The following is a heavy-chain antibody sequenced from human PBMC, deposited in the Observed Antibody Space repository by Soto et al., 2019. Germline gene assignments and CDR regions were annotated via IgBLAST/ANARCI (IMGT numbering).Heavy chain of an antibody. CDR3: ARDRKTTVMYYYYGMDV. J-gene: IGHJ6*02. Sequence: ASVKVSCKASGGTFSSYAISWVRQAPGQGLEWMGGIIPIFGTANYAQKFQGRVTITADESTSTAYMELSSLRSEDTAVYYCARDRKTTVMYYYYGMDVWGQGTTVTVSS. CDR1: GGTFSSYA. V-gene: IGHV1-69*13. CDR2: IIPIFGTA. D-gene: IGHD4-17*01.